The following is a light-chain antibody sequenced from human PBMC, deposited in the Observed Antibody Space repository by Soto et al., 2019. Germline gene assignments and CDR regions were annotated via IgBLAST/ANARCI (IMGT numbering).Light chain of an antibody. CDR3: SSYAGSPIYV. CDR1: SSDVGNYNY. Sequence: QSVLTQPPSASGSPGQSVTISCTGTSSDVGNYNYVSWYQQHPGKAPKLMIYEVSKRPSGVPDRFSASKSGNTASLTVSELQSEDEADYYCSSYAGSPIYVFGTGTKVTVL. V-gene: IGLV2-8*01. CDR2: EVS. J-gene: IGLJ1*01.